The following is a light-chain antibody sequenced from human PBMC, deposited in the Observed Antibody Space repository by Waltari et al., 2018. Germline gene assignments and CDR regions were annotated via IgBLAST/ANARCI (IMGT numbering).Light chain of an antibody. CDR1: HHVTNNY. J-gene: IGKJ5*01. CDR2: SIS. V-gene: IGKV3-20*01. Sequence: EVVLPQSPGTLSSSPGETVSLSCGASHHVTNNYLAWYQQRPGQSPRLLMYSISNRAPGIPDRFWGSGSGTDVTLTISRLEPEDLAVYYCQQYGNAPITFGQGTR. CDR3: QQYGNAPIT.